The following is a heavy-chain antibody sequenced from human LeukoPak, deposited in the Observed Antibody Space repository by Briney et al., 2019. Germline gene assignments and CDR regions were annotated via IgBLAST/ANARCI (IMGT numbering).Heavy chain of an antibody. Sequence: SETLSLTCTVSGGSISSGDYYWSWIRQPPGKGLEYIGDIYYNGGTAYAPSLKSRVIMSLDTTKNQVSLRLDSVTAADTAVYYCGRVVPTGRAFYNWGHGTLVTVSS. CDR2: IYYNGGT. CDR3: GRVVPTGRAFYN. D-gene: IGHD2-21*01. J-gene: IGHJ3*02. V-gene: IGHV4-61*08. CDR1: GGSISSGDYY.